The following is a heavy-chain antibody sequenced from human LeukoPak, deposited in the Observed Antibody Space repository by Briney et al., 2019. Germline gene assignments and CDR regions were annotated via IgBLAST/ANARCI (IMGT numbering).Heavy chain of an antibody. J-gene: IGHJ4*02. CDR3: AKTKGYSYGYYFDY. D-gene: IGHD5-18*01. V-gene: IGHV3-30*18. Sequence: GSSLTLSCAASGLTFSSYAMHWVRHSLGKGLEWVAVMSYDGFNKYYADSVKGRFTISRDNSKNTLYLQMNSLRAEDTAVYYCAKTKGYSYGYYFDYWGQGTLVTVSS. CDR1: GLTFSSYA. CDR2: MSYDGFNK.